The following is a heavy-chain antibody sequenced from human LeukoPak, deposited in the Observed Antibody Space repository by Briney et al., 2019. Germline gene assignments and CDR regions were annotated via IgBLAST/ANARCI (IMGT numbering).Heavy chain of an antibody. Sequence: GGSLRLSCAASGFTFSSYAMGWVRQAPGKGLEWVANIKQDGSEIYYVDSVKGRSTISRDNARNSLYLQMNSLRAEDTAVYYCASEVRVPVFDYWGQGTLVTVSS. V-gene: IGHV3-7*03. CDR3: ASEVRVPVFDY. CDR1: GFTFSSYA. D-gene: IGHD1-1*01. J-gene: IGHJ4*02. CDR2: IKQDGSEI.